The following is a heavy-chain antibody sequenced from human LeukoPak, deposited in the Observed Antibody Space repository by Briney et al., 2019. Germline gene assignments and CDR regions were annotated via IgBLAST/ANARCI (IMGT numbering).Heavy chain of an antibody. D-gene: IGHD3-9*01. J-gene: IGHJ4*02. Sequence: GGSLRLSCAASRFTFSSYDMTWVRQAPGRGLEWVSSIRPSGDNTYYGDSVKGRFTISRDNSKNTVYLQMNSLRAEDTAVYYCARDFYDTLTGINYYFDSWGQGTLVTVSS. CDR1: RFTFSSYD. CDR3: ARDFYDTLTGINYYFDS. V-gene: IGHV3-23*01. CDR2: IRPSGDNT.